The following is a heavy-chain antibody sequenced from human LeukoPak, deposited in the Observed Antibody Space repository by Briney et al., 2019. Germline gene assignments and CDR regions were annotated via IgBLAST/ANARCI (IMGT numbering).Heavy chain of an antibody. D-gene: IGHD1-7*01. Sequence: PSETLSLTCTVSGGSITSSSYYWGWIRQPPGKGLQWIGSFYYSGSTYYNPSLKSRVTIYVDTSKNQFSLKLSSVTAADTAVYYCARGGRYNWNSQPIYYYYYMDVWGKGTTVTVSS. V-gene: IGHV4-39*01. J-gene: IGHJ6*03. CDR2: FYYSGST. CDR1: GGSITSSSYY. CDR3: ARGGRYNWNSQPIYYYYYMDV.